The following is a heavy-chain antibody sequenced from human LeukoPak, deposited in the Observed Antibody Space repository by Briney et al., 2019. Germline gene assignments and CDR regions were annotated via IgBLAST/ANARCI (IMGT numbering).Heavy chain of an antibody. Sequence: GRSLRLSCAASGFTFSSYGMHWVRQAPGKGLEWVAVISYDGSNKYYADSVKGRFTISRDNSKNTLYLQMNSLRAEDTAMYYCAKELVYYDSSGYYEGDYWGQGTLVTVSS. V-gene: IGHV3-30*18. J-gene: IGHJ4*02. CDR2: ISYDGSNK. CDR1: GFTFSSYG. CDR3: AKELVYYDSSGYYEGDY. D-gene: IGHD3-22*01.